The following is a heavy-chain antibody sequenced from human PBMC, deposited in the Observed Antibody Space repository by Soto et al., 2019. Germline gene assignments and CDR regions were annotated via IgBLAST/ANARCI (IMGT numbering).Heavy chain of an antibody. D-gene: IGHD6-19*01. CDR2: ISKDGSTK. CDR1: RFIFNIYA. J-gene: IGHJ5*02. CDR3: ARVTKEKWLVKWFDP. V-gene: IGHV3-30-3*01. Sequence: QEHLVESGGGVVQPGRSLRLSCAASRFIFNIYAMHWVRQAPSKGLEWVALISKDGSTKYYADSVKGRFTISRDNAKNTLFLQMDSLRPDDTAVYYCARVTKEKWLVKWFDPWGQGTLVTVSS.